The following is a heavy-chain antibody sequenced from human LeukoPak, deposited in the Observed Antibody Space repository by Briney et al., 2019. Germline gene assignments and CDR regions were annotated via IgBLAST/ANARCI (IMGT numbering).Heavy chain of an antibody. D-gene: IGHD3-16*01. CDR2: VRRRDKHYAT. V-gene: IGHV3-73*01. Sequence: PGGSLRLSCAASGLGFPGSAVHWVRQTSGRGLEWIGCVRRRDKHYATIYGASASGRFTILRDDSWDKESLQINSLNTVDTAVYYCIIHIEYVAPDSWGERTLVTVST. J-gene: IGHJ4*02. CDR1: GLGFPGSA. CDR3: IIHIEYVAPDS.